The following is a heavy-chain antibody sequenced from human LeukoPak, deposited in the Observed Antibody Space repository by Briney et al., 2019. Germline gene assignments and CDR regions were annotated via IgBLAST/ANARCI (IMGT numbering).Heavy chain of an antibody. Sequence: GGSLRLSCAASGFTVSSNYMSWVRQAPGKGLEWVSIIYSGGSTFYADSVKGRFTISRDNSKNTLYLQMNGLRAEDTAVYYCARGGSYLSAFDIWGQGTMVTVSS. CDR2: IYSGGST. CDR1: GFTVSSNY. V-gene: IGHV3-53*01. CDR3: ARGGSYLSAFDI. D-gene: IGHD1-26*01. J-gene: IGHJ3*02.